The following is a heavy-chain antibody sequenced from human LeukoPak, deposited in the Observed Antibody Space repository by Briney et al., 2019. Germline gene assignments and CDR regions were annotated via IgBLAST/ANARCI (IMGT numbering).Heavy chain of an antibody. D-gene: IGHD6-13*01. Sequence: SETLSLTCGVSGGSFSDYYWTWIRLSPGKGLEWIGEINHTGYTNYKPSLKRRVTMSVDTSKNQVTLKLTSVTAADTAVYFCARGRKVVCSSASCPGWFDPWAQGTLVTVSS. CDR2: INHTGYT. CDR1: GGSFSDYY. CDR3: ARGRKVVCSSASCPGWFDP. V-gene: IGHV4-34*01. J-gene: IGHJ5*02.